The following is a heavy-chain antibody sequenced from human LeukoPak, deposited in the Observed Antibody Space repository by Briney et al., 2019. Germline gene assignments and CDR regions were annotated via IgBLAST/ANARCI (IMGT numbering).Heavy chain of an antibody. Sequence: GGSLRLSCAASGFTFSSYGMHWVRQAPDKGLEWVAVISYDGSNKYYADSVRGRFTISRDNSKNTLYLQMNSLRAEDTAVYYCAKAYQDYYDSSGYLDAFDIWGQGTMVTVSS. D-gene: IGHD3-22*01. V-gene: IGHV3-30*18. CDR2: ISYDGSNK. CDR1: GFTFSSYG. J-gene: IGHJ3*02. CDR3: AKAYQDYYDSSGYLDAFDI.